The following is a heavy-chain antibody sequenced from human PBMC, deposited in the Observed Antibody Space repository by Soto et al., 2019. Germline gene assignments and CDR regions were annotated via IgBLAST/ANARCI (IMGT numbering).Heavy chain of an antibody. CDR1: GGSISSGGYY. CDR3: ARDQGIVGATWWFDP. J-gene: IGHJ5*02. Sequence: QVKLQESGPGLVKPSQTLSLTCTVSGGSISSGGYYWSWIRQHPGKGLEWIGYIYYSGSTYYNPSLKSRVTISVDTSKNQCSLKLSSVTAADTAVYYCARDQGIVGATWWFDPWGQGTLVTVSS. CDR2: IYYSGST. V-gene: IGHV4-31*03. D-gene: IGHD1-26*01.